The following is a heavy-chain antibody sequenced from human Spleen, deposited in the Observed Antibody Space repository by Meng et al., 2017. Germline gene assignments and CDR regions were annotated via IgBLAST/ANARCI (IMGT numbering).Heavy chain of an antibody. J-gene: IGHJ6*02. CDR3: ARDDYYYDSSGYYYYYYGMDV. CDR1: GFTFSSYA. D-gene: IGHD3-22*01. V-gene: IGHV3-48*03. Sequence: GESLKISCAASGFTFSSYAMNWVRQAPGKGLEWVSYISSSGSTIYYADSVKGRFTISRDNAKNSLYLQMNSLRAEDTAVYYCARDDYYYDSSGYYYYYYGMDVWGQGTTVTVSS. CDR2: ISSSGSTI.